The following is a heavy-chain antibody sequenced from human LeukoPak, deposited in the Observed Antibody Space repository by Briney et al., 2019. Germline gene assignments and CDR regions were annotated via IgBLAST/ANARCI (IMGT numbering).Heavy chain of an antibody. CDR2: ICPGDSDT. D-gene: IGHD3-10*01. J-gene: IGHJ4*02. CDR3: ARYGSGSYHRAVEY. CDR1: GYSFTSYW. V-gene: IGHV5-51*01. Sequence: GESLKISCKDSGYSFTSYWIGWVRQVPGEGLEWMGVICPGDSDTRYSPSFQGQVTISADKSISTAYLQWSSLKASDTAMYCCARYGSGSYHRAVEYWGQGTLLTVSS.